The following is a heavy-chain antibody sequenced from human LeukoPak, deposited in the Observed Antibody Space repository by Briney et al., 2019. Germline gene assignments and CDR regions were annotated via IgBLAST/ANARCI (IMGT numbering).Heavy chain of an antibody. CDR3: AKAGGAAGTRPRWFDP. CDR1: GFTFSSYA. V-gene: IGHV3-23*01. D-gene: IGHD6-13*01. Sequence: GGSLRLSCAASGFTFSSYAMSWVRQAPGRGLEWVSAISGSGGSTYCADSVKGRFTISRDNSKNTLYLQMNSLRAEDTAVYYCAKAGGAAGTRPRWFDPWGQGTLVTVSS. J-gene: IGHJ5*02. CDR2: ISGSGGST.